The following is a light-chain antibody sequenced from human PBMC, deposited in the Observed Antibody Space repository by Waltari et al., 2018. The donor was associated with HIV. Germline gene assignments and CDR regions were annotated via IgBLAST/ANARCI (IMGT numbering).Light chain of an antibody. J-gene: IGLJ2*01. V-gene: IGLV1-47*01. CDR1: RSNIGSKY. CDR3: TAWDDSLSGVV. Sequence: PSASGTPGQRVTISCSGSRSNIGSKYVYWYQQLPGTAPKLLIYRNNQRPSGVPDRFSGSKSGTSASLAISGLRSEDEADYYCTAWDDSLSGVVFGGGTKLTVL. CDR2: RNN.